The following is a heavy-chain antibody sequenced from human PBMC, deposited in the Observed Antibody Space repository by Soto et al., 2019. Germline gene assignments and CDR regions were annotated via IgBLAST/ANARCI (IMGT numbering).Heavy chain of an antibody. CDR1: GYSFTNYG. D-gene: IGHD1-26*01. J-gene: IGHJ4*02. V-gene: IGHV1-18*01. CDR2: ISPYSGST. CDR3: AREKPAKIGTDY. Sequence: QVHLVQSGAEVKKPGAAVKVSCKASGYSFTNYGITWVRHAPRQGLEWMGWISPYSGSTNYAQKFQGRVTLTTDASTSTAYLEVRSLSADATAFYYCAREKPAKIGTDYWGQGTLVTVS.